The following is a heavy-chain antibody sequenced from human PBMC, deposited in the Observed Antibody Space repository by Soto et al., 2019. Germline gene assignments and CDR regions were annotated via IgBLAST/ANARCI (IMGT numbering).Heavy chain of an antibody. CDR2: IYPGDSDT. Sequence: KISCRGSVYIFTLYWIVCVREMPGKGLEWMGIIYPGDSDTRYSPSFQGQVTISADKSISTAYLQWSSLKASDTAMYYCARHSSGWRTPKDYWGQGTLVTVSS. J-gene: IGHJ4*02. CDR1: VYIFTLYW. V-gene: IGHV5-51*01. CDR3: ARHSSGWRTPKDY. D-gene: IGHD6-19*01.